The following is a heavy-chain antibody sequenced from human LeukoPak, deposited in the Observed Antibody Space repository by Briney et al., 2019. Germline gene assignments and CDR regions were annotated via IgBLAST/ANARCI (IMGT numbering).Heavy chain of an antibody. CDR2: IYTSGST. J-gene: IGHJ4*02. CDR3: ARDTYGSYVGARYDY. V-gene: IGHV4-4*07. Sequence: SETLSLTCTVSGGSISSYYWSWIRQPAGKGLEWIGRIYTSGSTNYNPSLRSRVTMSVDTSKNQFSLKLSSVTAADTAVYYCARDTYGSYVGARYDYWGQGTLVTVSS. D-gene: IGHD1-26*01. CDR1: GGSISSYY.